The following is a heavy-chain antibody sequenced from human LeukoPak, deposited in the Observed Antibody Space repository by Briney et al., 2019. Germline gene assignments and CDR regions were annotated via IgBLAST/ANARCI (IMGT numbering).Heavy chain of an antibody. Sequence: SETLSLTCTAAGGSISSYYWSWLRQPPGKLLEWVGNIYYSGSTNYNPSLKSRVTISVDTSKNQFSLKLSSVTAADTAVYYCARDGGSLGDYYYYMGVWGKGTTVTVSS. J-gene: IGHJ6*03. D-gene: IGHD1-26*01. CDR3: ARDGGSLGDYYYYMGV. CDR2: IYYSGST. CDR1: GGSISSYY. V-gene: IGHV4-59*01.